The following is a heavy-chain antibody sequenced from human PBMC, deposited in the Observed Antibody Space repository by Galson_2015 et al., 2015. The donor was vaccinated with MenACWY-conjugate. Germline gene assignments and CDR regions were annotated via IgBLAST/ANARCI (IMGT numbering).Heavy chain of an antibody. CDR2: ISGVIGTT. Sequence: SLRLSCPASGFTFSTYAISWVRRAPGKGLECVSTISGVIGTTYQADSVKGRFTISRDDSKNTLYLQTNNLRAEDTALYICAKADKQTCYGATCYYFDSWGQGTLVTVSS. V-gene: IGHV3-23*01. D-gene: IGHD4/OR15-4a*01. CDR1: GFTFSTYA. CDR3: AKADKQTCYGATCYYFDS. J-gene: IGHJ4*02.